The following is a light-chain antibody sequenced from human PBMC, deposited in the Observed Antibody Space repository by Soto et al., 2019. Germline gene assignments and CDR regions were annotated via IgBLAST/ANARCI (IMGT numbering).Light chain of an antibody. J-gene: IGLJ3*02. CDR2: EDN. CDR1: SGSIASNY. V-gene: IGLV6-57*03. CDR3: QSYDISNLWV. Sequence: NFMLTQPHSVSESPGKTVTISCTRSSGSIASNYVQWYQQRPGSAPTTVIYEDNQRPSGVPDRFSGSIDSSSNSASLTISGLETEDEADCYCQSYDISNLWVFGGGTKVTVL.